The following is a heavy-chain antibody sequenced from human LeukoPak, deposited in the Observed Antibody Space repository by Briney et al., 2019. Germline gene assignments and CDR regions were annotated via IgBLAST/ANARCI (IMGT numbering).Heavy chain of an antibody. V-gene: IGHV1-69*04. J-gene: IGHJ4*02. Sequence: SVKVSCKASGGTFSSYAISWVRQAPGQELEWMGRIIPILGIANYAQKFQGRVTITADKSTSTAYMELSSLRSEDTAVYYCARESPDYDILTGYYSDYWGQGTLVTVSS. CDR2: IIPILGIA. D-gene: IGHD3-9*01. CDR3: ARESPDYDILTGYYSDY. CDR1: GGTFSSYA.